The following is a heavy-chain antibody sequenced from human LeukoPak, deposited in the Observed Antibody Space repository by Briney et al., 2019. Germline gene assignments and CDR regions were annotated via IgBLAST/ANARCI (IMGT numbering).Heavy chain of an antibody. Sequence: GGSLRLSCAASGFTFSSYWMHWVRQAPGKGLVRVSRINSDGSSTSYADSVKGRFTISRDNAKNTLYLQMNSLRAEDTAVYYCAGGDYEHQAYWGQGTLVTVSS. V-gene: IGHV3-74*01. CDR2: INSDGSST. CDR1: GFTFSSYW. J-gene: IGHJ4*02. D-gene: IGHD4-17*01. CDR3: AGGDYEHQAY.